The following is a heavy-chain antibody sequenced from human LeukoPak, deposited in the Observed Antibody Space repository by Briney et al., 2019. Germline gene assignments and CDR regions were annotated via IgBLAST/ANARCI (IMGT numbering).Heavy chain of an antibody. J-gene: IGHJ4*02. Sequence: PGGSLRLSCAASGFTFSSYSMNWVRQAPGKGLEWVSYISSSSSTMYYADSVKGRFTISRDNAKNSLYLQMNSLRAEDTAVYYCARPEGATTTYWGQGTLVTVSS. CDR1: GFTFSSYS. CDR2: ISSSSSTM. D-gene: IGHD1-26*01. CDR3: ARPEGATTTY. V-gene: IGHV3-48*01.